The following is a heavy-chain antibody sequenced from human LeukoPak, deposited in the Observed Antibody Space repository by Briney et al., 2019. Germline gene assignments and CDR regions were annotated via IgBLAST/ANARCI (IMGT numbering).Heavy chain of an antibody. J-gene: IGHJ5*02. CDR3: ARFTPQGYGWGGYNRFDP. CDR2: IYYSGSP. V-gene: IGHV4-39*07. CDR1: GGSITSSSYY. D-gene: IGHD5-24*01. Sequence: SETLSLTCTVSGGSITSSSYYWGWIRQPPGKGLEWIGSIYYSGSPYYNPSLKSRVTISLDTSKKQFSLKLSSVTAADTAVYYCARFTPQGYGWGGYNRFDPWGQGTLVTVSS.